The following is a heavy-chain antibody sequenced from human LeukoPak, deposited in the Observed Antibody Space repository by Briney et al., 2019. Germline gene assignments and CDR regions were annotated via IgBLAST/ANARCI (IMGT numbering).Heavy chain of an antibody. CDR2: ISSSGSTI. CDR3: ARDSQQLGFDY. CDR1: GFTFSSYA. V-gene: IGHV3-48*04. D-gene: IGHD6-13*01. Sequence: GGSLRLSCAASGFTFSSYAMSWVRQAPGKGLEWVSYISSSGSTIYYADSVKGRFTISRDNAKNSLYLQMNSLRAEDTAVYYCARDSQQLGFDYWGQGTLVTVSS. J-gene: IGHJ4*02.